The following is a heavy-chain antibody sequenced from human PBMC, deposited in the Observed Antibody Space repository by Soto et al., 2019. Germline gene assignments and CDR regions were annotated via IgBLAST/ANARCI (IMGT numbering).Heavy chain of an antibody. Sequence: GGSLRLSCAASGFTFSSYAMSWVRQAPGKGLEWVSAISGSGGSTYYADSVKGRFTISRDNSKNTLYLQMNSLRAEDTAVYYCAPGPSTCGTCYTCWFVPWDPGTLDTVSS. CDR1: GFTFSSYA. CDR3: APGPSTCGTCYTCWFVP. CDR2: ISGSGGST. V-gene: IGHV3-23*01. D-gene: IGHD2-15*01. J-gene: IGHJ5*02.